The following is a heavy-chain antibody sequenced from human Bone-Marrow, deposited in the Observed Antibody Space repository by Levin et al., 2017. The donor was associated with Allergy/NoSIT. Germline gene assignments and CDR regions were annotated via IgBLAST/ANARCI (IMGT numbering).Heavy chain of an antibody. D-gene: IGHD2-15*01. V-gene: IGHV4-39*07. CDR1: GGSISSISSSTFY. CDR2: IYYGGST. J-gene: IGHJ2*01. Sequence: ESLKISCTVSGGSISSISSSTFYWGWIRRPPGKGLEWIGSIYYGGSTYYNPSLKSRVTISVESSVDTSKNQFSRRLNSVTAADTAVYYCAREFCSGGSCYRNWYFDLWGRGTLVSVSS. CDR3: AREFCSGGSCYRNWYFDL.